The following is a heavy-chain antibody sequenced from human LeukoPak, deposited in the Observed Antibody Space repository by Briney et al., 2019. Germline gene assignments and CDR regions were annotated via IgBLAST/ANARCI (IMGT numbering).Heavy chain of an antibody. V-gene: IGHV3-23*01. CDR1: GSAFSNFA. J-gene: IGHJ6*03. CDR2: MSGSGYYT. CDR3: AKMEGQRLYDYCMDV. D-gene: IGHD3-3*01. Sequence: GGSLRLSCAASGSAFSNFAMSRVRQAPGKGLEWVSAMSGSGYYTYYVESVKGRFTISRDNSKNTLYLHMNSLRADDTAVYYCAKMEGQRLYDYCMDVWGRGTTVTVSS.